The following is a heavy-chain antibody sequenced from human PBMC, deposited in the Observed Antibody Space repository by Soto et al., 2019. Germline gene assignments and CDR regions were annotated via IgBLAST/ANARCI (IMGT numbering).Heavy chain of an antibody. CDR3: STYSSGRFDY. CDR2: IHYSGST. Sequence: PSETLSLTCTVSGGSISSYYWSWIRQPPGKGLESIGFIHYSGSTNYNPSLKSRVTISVDTSNNQFSLKLTSVTAADTAVYYCSTYSSGRFDYWGQGTLVTVSS. D-gene: IGHD6-25*01. CDR1: GGSISSYY. J-gene: IGHJ4*02. V-gene: IGHV4-59*01.